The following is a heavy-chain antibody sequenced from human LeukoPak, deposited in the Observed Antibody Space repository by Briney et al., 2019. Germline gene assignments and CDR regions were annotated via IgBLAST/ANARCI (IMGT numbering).Heavy chain of an antibody. V-gene: IGHV1-8*01. J-gene: IGHJ4*02. CDR2: MNPDSGNT. CDR1: GSTFTSYD. CDR3: ARAKRLGGNYYFDY. Sequence: ASVKVSCKASGSTFTSYDINWVRQATGQGLEWMGWMNPDSGNTGYAQEFQGRVTMTRNTSISTAYMELSSLRSEDTAVYYCARAKRLGGNYYFDYWGQGTLVAVSS. D-gene: IGHD3-16*01.